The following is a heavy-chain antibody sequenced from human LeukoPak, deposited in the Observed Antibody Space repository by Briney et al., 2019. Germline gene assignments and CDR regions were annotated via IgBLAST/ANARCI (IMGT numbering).Heavy chain of an antibody. J-gene: IGHJ5*01. Sequence: SETLSLTCAVYGGSFSGYYWSWIRQPPGKGLEWIGEINHSGSTNYNPSLKSRVTISVDTSKNQFSLKLSSVTAADTAVYYCARGVSSSSHQRSGWFDSWGQGTLVTVSS. CDR2: INHSGST. CDR3: ARGVSSSSHQRSGWFDS. D-gene: IGHD6-6*01. V-gene: IGHV4-34*01. CDR1: GGSFSGYY.